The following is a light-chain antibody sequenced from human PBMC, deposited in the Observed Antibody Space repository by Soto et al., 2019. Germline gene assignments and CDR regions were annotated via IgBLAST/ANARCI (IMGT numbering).Light chain of an antibody. J-gene: IGKJ1*01. CDR2: DAS. Sequence: DIQMTQSPSTLSASIGDRVTITFEASQSISSWLAWYQQKPGKAPKLLMYDASSLESVVPSRVSGSGSGTELTVTSTSLQHDDFATYYCQQYNSYWTFGQGTKVDIK. V-gene: IGKV1-5*01. CDR1: QSISSW. CDR3: QQYNSYWT.